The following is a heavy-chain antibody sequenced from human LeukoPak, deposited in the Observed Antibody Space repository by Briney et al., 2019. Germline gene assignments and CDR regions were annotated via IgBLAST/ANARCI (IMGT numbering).Heavy chain of an antibody. CDR1: GGTFTSYA. D-gene: IGHD1-26*01. V-gene: IGHV1-69*13. J-gene: IGHJ6*02. CDR2: IIPIFGTA. Sequence: ASVKVSCKASGGTFTSYAISWVRQAPGQGLEWMGGIIPIFGTANYAQKFQGRVTITADESTSTAYMELSSLRSEDTAVYYCARGGVYYYYGVDVWGQGTTVTVSS. CDR3: ARGGVYYYYGVDV.